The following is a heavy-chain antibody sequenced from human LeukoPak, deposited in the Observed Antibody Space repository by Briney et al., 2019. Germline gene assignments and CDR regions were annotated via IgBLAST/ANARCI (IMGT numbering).Heavy chain of an antibody. CDR3: AGHGGADDY. J-gene: IGHJ4*02. D-gene: IGHD3-10*01. CDR1: GGSSSGYY. CDR2: INHSGST. V-gene: IGHV4-34*01. Sequence: SETLSLTCAVYGGSSSGYYWSWIRQPPGKGLEWIGEINHSGSTNYNPSLKSRVTISVDTSKNQFSLKLSSVTAADTAVYYCAGHGGADDYWGQGTLVTVSS.